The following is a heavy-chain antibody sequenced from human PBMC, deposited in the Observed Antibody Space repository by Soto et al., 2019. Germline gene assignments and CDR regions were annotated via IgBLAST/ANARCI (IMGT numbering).Heavy chain of an antibody. J-gene: IGHJ6*03. CDR2: INACNGNT. V-gene: IGHV1-3*01. D-gene: IGHD2-21*02. CDR1: GYTFTSYA. CDR3: ALTHYYYYYMDV. Sequence: ASVKVSCKASGYTFTSYAMHWVRQAPGQRFEWMGWINACNGNTKYSQKFQGRVTITRDTSASTAYMELSSLRSEDTAVYYCALTHYYYYYMDVWGKGTTVTVSS.